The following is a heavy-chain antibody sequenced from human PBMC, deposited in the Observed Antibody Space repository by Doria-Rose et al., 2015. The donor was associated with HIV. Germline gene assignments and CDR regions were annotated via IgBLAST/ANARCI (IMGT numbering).Heavy chain of an antibody. Sequence: SGPVLVKPTETLTPTCTVSGVSLSSPGMGVSWIRQPPGKALEWLANIFSDDERSHITSLKSRLTISRGTSKSQVVLTMTDMDPVDTATYYCARIKSSRWYHKYYFDFWGQGTLVIVSA. V-gene: IGHV2-26*01. D-gene: IGHD6-13*01. CDR3: ARIKSSRWYHKYYFDF. J-gene: IGHJ4*02. CDR1: GVSLSSPGMG. CDR2: IFSDDER.